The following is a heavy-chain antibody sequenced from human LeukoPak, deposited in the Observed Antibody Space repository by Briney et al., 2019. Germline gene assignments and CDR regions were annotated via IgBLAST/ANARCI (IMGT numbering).Heavy chain of an antibody. D-gene: IGHD5-12*01. J-gene: IGHJ4*02. CDR3: ARGAGMATTGAPFDY. Sequence: SETLSLTCTVSGGSISSYYWSWIRQPPGKGLEWIGYIYYSESTNYNPSLKSRVTISVDTSKNQFSLKLSSVTAADTAVYYCARGAGMATTGAPFDYWGQGTLVTVSS. CDR1: GGSISSYY. CDR2: IYYSEST. V-gene: IGHV4-59*01.